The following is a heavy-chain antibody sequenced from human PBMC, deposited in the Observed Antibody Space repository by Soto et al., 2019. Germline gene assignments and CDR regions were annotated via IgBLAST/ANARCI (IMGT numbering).Heavy chain of an antibody. CDR2: ISYDGSNK. V-gene: IGHV3-30*18. Sequence: GGSLRLSCAASGFTFSSYGMHWVRQAPGKGLGWVAVISYDGSNKYYADSVKGRFTISRDNSKNTLYLQMNSLRAEDTAVYYCAKDQRYNWNYGELDYWGQGTLVTVSS. D-gene: IGHD1-7*01. CDR3: AKDQRYNWNYGELDY. J-gene: IGHJ4*02. CDR1: GFTFSSYG.